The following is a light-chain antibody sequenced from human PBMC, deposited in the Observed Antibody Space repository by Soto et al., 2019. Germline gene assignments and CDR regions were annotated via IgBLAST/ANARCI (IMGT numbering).Light chain of an antibody. J-gene: IGKJ1*01. CDR2: GAS. CDR3: QHYNNWPPWT. CDR1: QSVSSN. Sequence: EIVMTQSPATLSVSPGERATLSCRASQSVSSNLAWYQQKPGQAPRLLIYGASTRATGIPARFSGSGSVTEFTPTIRSLQSEDFAVYYCQHYNNWPPWTFGQGTKVEIK. V-gene: IGKV3-15*01.